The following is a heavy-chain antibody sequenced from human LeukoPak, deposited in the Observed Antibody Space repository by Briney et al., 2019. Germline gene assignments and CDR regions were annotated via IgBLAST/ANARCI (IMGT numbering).Heavy chain of an antibody. J-gene: IGHJ4*02. CDR3: ARYDNSGYEAFDY. CDR1: GSTFDDYA. Sequence: GGSLRLSCAASGSTFDDYAMHWVRQAPGKGLEWVSGISWNSGSIGYADSVKGRFTISRDNAKNSLYLQMNSLRAEDTALYYCARYDNSGYEAFDYWGQGTLVTVSS. CDR2: ISWNSGSI. V-gene: IGHV3-9*01. D-gene: IGHD3-22*01.